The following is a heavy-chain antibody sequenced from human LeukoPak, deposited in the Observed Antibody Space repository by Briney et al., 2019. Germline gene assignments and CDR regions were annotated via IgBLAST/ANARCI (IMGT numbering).Heavy chain of an antibody. CDR1: GGTFSSSA. CDR2: IIPIFGTA. D-gene: IGHD3-3*01. J-gene: IGHJ6*03. V-gene: IGHV1-69*05. CDR3: ASLHYDFWSGYHTPPSRYYMDV. Sequence: GASVKVSCKASGGTFSSSAISWVRQAPGQGLEWMGGIIPIFGTANYAQKFQGRVTITTDVSTSTAYMELSSLRSEDTAVYYCASLHYDFWSGYHTPPSRYYMDVWGKGTTVTVSS.